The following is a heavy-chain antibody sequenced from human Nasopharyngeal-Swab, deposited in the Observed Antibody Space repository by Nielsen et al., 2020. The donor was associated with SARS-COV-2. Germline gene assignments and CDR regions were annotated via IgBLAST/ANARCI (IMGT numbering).Heavy chain of an antibody. V-gene: IGHV3-30*03. D-gene: IGHD3-22*01. CDR1: GFTFSSYG. CDR2: ISYDGSNK. Sequence: GGSLRLSCAASGFTFSSYGMHWVRQAPGKGLEWVAVISYDGSNKYYADSVKGRFTISRDNSKNTLYLQMNSLRAEDTAVYYCARDFGSYYDSSGYYRDYWGQGTLVTVSS. J-gene: IGHJ4*02. CDR3: ARDFGSYYDSSGYYRDY.